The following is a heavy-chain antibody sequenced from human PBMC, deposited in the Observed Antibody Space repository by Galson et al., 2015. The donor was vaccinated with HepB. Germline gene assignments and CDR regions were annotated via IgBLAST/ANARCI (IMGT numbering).Heavy chain of an antibody. CDR2: ISAYGGHT. V-gene: IGHV1-18*01. CDR3: ARHPPLDV. CDR1: GYSFTNYD. J-gene: IGHJ6*04. Sequence: SVKVSCKASGYSFTNYDISWVRQAPGQGPEWMGWISAYGGHTKDAQKVQGRVTMTTDTSTSTAYMELRSLRPNDTALYYCARHPPLDVWGKGTTIIVSS.